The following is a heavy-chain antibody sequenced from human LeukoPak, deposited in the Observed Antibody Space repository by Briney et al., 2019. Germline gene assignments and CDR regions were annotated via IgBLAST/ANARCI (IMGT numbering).Heavy chain of an antibody. CDR1: GGSISSGGYY. CDR3: ARANTIFGVVIRPFDY. V-gene: IGHV4-31*03. Sequence: SETLSLTCTVSGGSISSGGYYWSWIRQHPGKGLEGIGYIYYSGSTYYNPSLKSRVTISVDTSKNQFSLKLSSVTAADTAVYYCARANTIFGVVIRPFDYWGQGTLVTVSS. CDR2: IYYSGST. D-gene: IGHD3-3*01. J-gene: IGHJ4*02.